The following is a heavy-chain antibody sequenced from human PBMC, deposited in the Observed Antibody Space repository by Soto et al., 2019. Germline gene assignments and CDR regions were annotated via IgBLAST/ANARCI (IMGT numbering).Heavy chain of an antibody. Sequence: ASVKVSCKASGYTFTGYYMHWVRQAPGQGLEWMGWINPNSGGTNYAQKFQGWVTMTRDTSISTAYMELSRLRYDDTAMYYCARDLGGWYDYYYRMDVWGQGTTVTVSS. V-gene: IGHV1-2*04. J-gene: IGHJ6*02. CDR1: GYTFTGYY. CDR2: INPNSGGT. CDR3: ARDLGGWYDYYYRMDV. D-gene: IGHD6-19*01.